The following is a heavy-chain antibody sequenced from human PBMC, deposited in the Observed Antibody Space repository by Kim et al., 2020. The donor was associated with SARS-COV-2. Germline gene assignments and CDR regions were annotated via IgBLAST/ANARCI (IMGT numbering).Heavy chain of an antibody. CDR1: GFPFSGYS. Sequence: GGSLRLSCAASGFPFSGYSMHWVRQAPGKGLEYVSAISGSGDRIYYADSVKDRFTISRDNSKNTLYLQMGSLRTEDTAVYYCARIGGQNYYDYWGQGTLVTVSS. CDR3: ARIGGQNYYDY. J-gene: IGHJ4*02. D-gene: IGHD3-3*01. V-gene: IGHV3-64*02. CDR2: ISGSGDRI.